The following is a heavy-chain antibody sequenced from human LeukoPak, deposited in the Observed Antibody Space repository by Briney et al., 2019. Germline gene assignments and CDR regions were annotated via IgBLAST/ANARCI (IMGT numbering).Heavy chain of an antibody. CDR2: IIPIFGTA. V-gene: IGHV1-69*13. J-gene: IGHJ4*02. CDR1: GGTFSSYA. CDR3: ARETTTVTTVVVFDY. D-gene: IGHD4-17*01. Sequence: SVTVSCKASGGTFSSYAISWVRQAPGQGLEWMGGIIPIFGTANYAQKFQGRVTITADESTSTAYMELSSLRSEDTAVYYCARETTTVTTVVVFDYWGQGTLVTVSS.